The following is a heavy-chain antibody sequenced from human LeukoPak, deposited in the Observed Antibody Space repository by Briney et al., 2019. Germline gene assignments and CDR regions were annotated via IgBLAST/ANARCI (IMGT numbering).Heavy chain of an antibody. V-gene: IGHV3-23*01. D-gene: IGHD1-1*01. CDR2: ISGSGGNT. J-gene: IGHJ4*02. CDR3: ATTKQARRYFDY. Sequence: GSLRLSCAGSGFNFSRNPLSWVRQAPGKGLEWVSAISGSGGNTYYGDSVRGRFTISRDNSKNTLYLRMNTLRADDTAVYYCATTKQARRYFDYWGQGILVTVSS. CDR1: GFNFSRNP.